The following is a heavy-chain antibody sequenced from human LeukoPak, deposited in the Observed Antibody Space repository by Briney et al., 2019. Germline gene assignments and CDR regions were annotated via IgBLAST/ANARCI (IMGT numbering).Heavy chain of an antibody. D-gene: IGHD3-16*02. Sequence: PSETLSLTCTVSGGSISSYYWSWIRQPPGRGLEWIGYIYYSGSTNYNPSLKSRVTISVDTSKNQFSLKLSSVTAADTAVYYCARHPGSYRYYYYGMDVWGQGTTVTVSS. CDR1: GGSISSYY. V-gene: IGHV4-59*08. CDR2: IYYSGST. CDR3: ARHPGSYRYYYYGMDV. J-gene: IGHJ6*02.